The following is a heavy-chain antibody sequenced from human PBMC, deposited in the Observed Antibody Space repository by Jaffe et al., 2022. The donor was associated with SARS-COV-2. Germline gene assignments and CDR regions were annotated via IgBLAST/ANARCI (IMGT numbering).Heavy chain of an antibody. V-gene: IGHV3-7*03. D-gene: IGHD1-26*01. Sequence: EVQLVESGGGLVQPGGSLRLSCAASGFTFSSYWMSWVRQAPGKGLEWVANIKRDGSVKYYVDSVKGRFTISRDNARNSLFLQMNSLRAEDTAVYHCARGWELLWPFDIWGQGTVVTVSS. CDR2: IKRDGSVK. J-gene: IGHJ3*02. CDR1: GFTFSSYW. CDR3: ARGWELLWPFDI.